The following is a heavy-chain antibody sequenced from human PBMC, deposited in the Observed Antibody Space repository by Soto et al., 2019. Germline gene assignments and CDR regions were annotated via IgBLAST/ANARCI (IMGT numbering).Heavy chain of an antibody. CDR3: AADRRGGDSVTAHFDY. Sequence: GASVKVSCKASGFTFTSSAMQWVRQARGQRLEWIGWIVVGSGNTNYAQKFQERVTITRDMSTSTAYMELSSLRSEDTAVYYCAADRRGGDSVTAHFDYWGQGTLVTVSS. V-gene: IGHV1-58*02. J-gene: IGHJ4*02. D-gene: IGHD2-21*02. CDR1: GFTFTSSA. CDR2: IVVGSGNT.